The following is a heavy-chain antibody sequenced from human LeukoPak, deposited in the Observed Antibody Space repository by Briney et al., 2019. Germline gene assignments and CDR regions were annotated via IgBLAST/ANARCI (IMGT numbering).Heavy chain of an antibody. J-gene: IGHJ4*02. D-gene: IGHD6-13*01. V-gene: IGHV1-8*01. CDR1: GYTFTSYD. Sequence: ASVKVSCKASGYTFTSYDINWVRLATGQGLEWMGWMNPNSGNTGYAQKFQGRVTMTRNTSISTAYMELSSLRSEDTAVYYCARGRADSIAAGDWGQGTLVTVSS. CDR2: MNPNSGNT. CDR3: ARGRADSIAAGD.